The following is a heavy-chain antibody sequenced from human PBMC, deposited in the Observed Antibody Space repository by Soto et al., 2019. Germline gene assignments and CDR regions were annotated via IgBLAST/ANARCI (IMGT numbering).Heavy chain of an antibody. J-gene: IGHJ4*02. CDR3: ARGIVGAARLDY. CDR2: INHSGST. Sequence: TSETLSLTCAVYGGSFSGYYWSWIRQPPGKGLEWIGEINHSGSTNYNPSLKSRVTISVDTSKNQFSLKLSSVTAADTAVYYCARGIVGAARLDYWGQGTLVTVS. CDR1: GGSFSGYY. D-gene: IGHD1-26*01. V-gene: IGHV4-34*01.